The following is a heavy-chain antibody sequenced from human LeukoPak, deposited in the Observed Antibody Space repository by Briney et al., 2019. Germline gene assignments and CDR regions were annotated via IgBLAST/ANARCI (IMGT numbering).Heavy chain of an antibody. J-gene: IGHJ4*02. V-gene: IGHV3-74*01. CDR3: AREGYYDSSGYSNFDY. Sequence: GGSLRLSCAASGFTFSSYWMHWVRQAPGRGLVWVSRINSDGSSTSYADSVKGRFTICRDNAKNTLYLQMNSLRAEDTAVYYCAREGYYDSSGYSNFDYWGQGTLVTVSS. CDR2: INSDGSST. CDR1: GFTFSSYW. D-gene: IGHD3-22*01.